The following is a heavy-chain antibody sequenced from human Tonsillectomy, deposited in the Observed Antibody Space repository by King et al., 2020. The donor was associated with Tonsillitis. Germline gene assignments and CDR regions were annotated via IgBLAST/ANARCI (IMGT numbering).Heavy chain of an antibody. V-gene: IGHV3-66*01. CDR3: ARDSSASTRDY. J-gene: IGHJ4*02. CDR1: GFTVSSNY. CDR2: IYTSRST. Sequence: VQLVESGGGLVQPGGSLRLSSAASGFTVSSNYMTSVRQAPGTGLEWVSVIYTSRSTYYADSVRGRLPISRDNSKNTLSLQMNSLRAEDTAVYYCARDSSASTRDYWGQGTLVTVSS. D-gene: IGHD6-6*01.